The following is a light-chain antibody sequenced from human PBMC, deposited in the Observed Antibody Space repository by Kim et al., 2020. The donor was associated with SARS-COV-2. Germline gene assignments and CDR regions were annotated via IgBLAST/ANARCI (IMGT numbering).Light chain of an antibody. J-gene: IGKJ1*01. V-gene: IGKV1-8*01. Sequence: STGDRVPITCRASQGISSYLAWYQQKPGKAPKLLIYAASTLQSGVPSRFSGSGSGTDFTLTISCLQSEDFATYYCQQYYSYPPWTFGQGTKVEIK. CDR1: QGISSY. CDR3: QQYYSYPPWT. CDR2: AAS.